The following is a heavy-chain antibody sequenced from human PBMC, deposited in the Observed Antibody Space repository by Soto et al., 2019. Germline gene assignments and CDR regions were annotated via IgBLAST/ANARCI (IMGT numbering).Heavy chain of an antibody. D-gene: IGHD5-18*01. CDR2: IYYSGST. CDR1: GGSISSGGYY. Sequence: QVQLQESGPGLVKPSQTLSLTCTVSGGSISSGGYYWSWIRQHPGKGLEWSGYIYYSGSTYYNPSLKNRVTISVDTSKNQFSLKLSSVTAADTAVYYCARSGYSYGPNPLLYWGQGTLVTVSS. J-gene: IGHJ4*02. CDR3: ARSGYSYGPNPLLY. V-gene: IGHV4-31*03.